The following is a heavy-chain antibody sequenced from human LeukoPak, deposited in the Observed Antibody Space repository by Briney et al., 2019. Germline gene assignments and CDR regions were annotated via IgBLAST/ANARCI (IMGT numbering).Heavy chain of an antibody. CDR1: GGSFSSYY. V-gene: IGHV4-34*01. D-gene: IGHD6-13*01. J-gene: IGHJ4*02. CDR2: IYHSGDT. Sequence: SETLSLTCAVYGGSFSSYYWSGIRQPPGKGLEWIGEIYHSGDTNYNPSLQSRVTISVDTSKNQFSLKLSSVTAADTAVYYCARDFAALDYWGQGTLVTVSS. CDR3: ARDFAALDY.